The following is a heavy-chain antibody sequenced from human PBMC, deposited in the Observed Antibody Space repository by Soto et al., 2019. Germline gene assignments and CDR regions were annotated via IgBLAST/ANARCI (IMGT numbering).Heavy chain of an antibody. CDR2: IIPILGIA. CDR1: GGTFSSYT. CDR3: AREGEGYSYGNGFDY. D-gene: IGHD5-18*01. V-gene: IGHV1-69*08. Sequence: QVQLVQSGAEVKKPGSSVKVSCKASGGTFSSYTISWVRQAPGQGLEWMGRIIPILGIANYAQKFQGRVTIXXDXSXSTADMELSSLRSEDTAVYYCAREGEGYSYGNGFDYWGQGTLVTVSS. J-gene: IGHJ4*02.